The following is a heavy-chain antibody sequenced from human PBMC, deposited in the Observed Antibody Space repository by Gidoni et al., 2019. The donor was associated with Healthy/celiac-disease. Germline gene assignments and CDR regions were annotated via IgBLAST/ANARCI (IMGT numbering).Heavy chain of an antibody. CDR3: ARGGGIVVVVAATKGGYFDY. V-gene: IGHV4-34*01. D-gene: IGHD2-15*01. CDR1: GGSFSGYY. J-gene: IGHJ4*02. Sequence: QVQLQQLGAGLLKPSAILSLTCAVYGGSFSGYYWSWIRQPPGKGLEWIGEINHSGSTNYNPSLKSRVTISVDTSKNQFSLKLSSVTAADTAVYYCARGGGIVVVVAATKGGYFDYWGQGTLVTVSS. CDR2: INHSGST.